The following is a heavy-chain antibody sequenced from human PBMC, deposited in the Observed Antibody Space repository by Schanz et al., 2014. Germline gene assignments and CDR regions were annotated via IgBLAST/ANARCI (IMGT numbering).Heavy chain of an antibody. CDR3: AKQIHYDILTVTRN. J-gene: IGHJ4*02. CDR1: GFTFNSYA. V-gene: IGHV3-23*01. CDR2: ISHSGGSK. Sequence: DVQLLESGGGLVQPGGSLRLSCAASGFTFNSYAMTWVRQAPGKGLEWVSSISHSGGSKYYADSVKGRFTISRDKSKNTLYLQRNSLRAEDTAVYYCAKQIHYDILTVTRNWGQGTLVTVSS. D-gene: IGHD3-9*01.